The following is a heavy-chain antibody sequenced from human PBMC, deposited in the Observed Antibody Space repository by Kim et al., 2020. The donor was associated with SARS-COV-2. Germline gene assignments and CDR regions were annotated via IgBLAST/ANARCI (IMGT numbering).Heavy chain of an antibody. Sequence: GRFTISRDNSKNTLYLQMNSLRAEDTAVYYCARDPGPANLYSSGWYYFDYWGQGTLVTVSS. D-gene: IGHD6-19*01. J-gene: IGHJ4*02. CDR3: ARDPGPANLYSSGWYYFDY. V-gene: IGHV3-30*01.